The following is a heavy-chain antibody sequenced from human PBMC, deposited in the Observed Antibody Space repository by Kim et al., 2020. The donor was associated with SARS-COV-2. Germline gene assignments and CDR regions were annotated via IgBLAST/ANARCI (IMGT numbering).Heavy chain of an antibody. CDR3: ARDHDHTIFGVVIPLDY. V-gene: IGHV3-11*06. J-gene: IGHJ4*02. D-gene: IGHD3-3*01. Sequence: GKGRFTISGDNAKNSRYLQMNSLRAEDTAVYYCARDHDHTIFGVVIPLDYWGQGTLVTVSS.